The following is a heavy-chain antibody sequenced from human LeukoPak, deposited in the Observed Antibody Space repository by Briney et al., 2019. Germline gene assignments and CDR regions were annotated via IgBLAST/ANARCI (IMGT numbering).Heavy chain of an antibody. D-gene: IGHD6-19*01. CDR2: ISAYNGYT. J-gene: IGHJ4*02. CDR3: ARGNSGWYKFDY. CDR1: GYTFSNYG. V-gene: IGHV1-18*01. Sequence: ASVKVSCKTSGYTFSNYGISWVRQAPGQGLEWMGWISAYNGYTHYAQKLQGRVTMTTDTSTSTAYMELWSLRSDDTAVYYCARGNSGWYKFDYWGQGTLVTVSS.